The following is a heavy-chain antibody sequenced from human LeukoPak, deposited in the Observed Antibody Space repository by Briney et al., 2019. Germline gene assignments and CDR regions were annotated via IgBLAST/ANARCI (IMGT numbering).Heavy chain of an antibody. CDR3: ASRTGAWGWLVDY. Sequence: GESLKISGKGSGYSFTSYWIGWVRQMPGKGLEWMGIIYPGDSDTRYSPSFQGQVTISADKSISTAYLQWSSLKASDTAMYYCASRTGAWGWLVDYWGQGTLVTVSS. J-gene: IGHJ4*02. CDR1: GYSFTSYW. CDR2: IYPGDSDT. D-gene: IGHD5-12*01. V-gene: IGHV5-51*01.